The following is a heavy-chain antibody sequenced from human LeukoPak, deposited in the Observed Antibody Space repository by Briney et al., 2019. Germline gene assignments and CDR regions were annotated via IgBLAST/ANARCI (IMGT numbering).Heavy chain of an antibody. D-gene: IGHD6-6*01. J-gene: IGHJ4*02. Sequence: PSETLSLTCAVYGGSFNGYHWSWIRQPPGKGLEWIGEINHRGSTNYNPSLKSRVTMSVDTSKNQFSLKLSSVTAADTAVYYCARGRGAARFVTIEFDYWGQGALVTVSS. CDR3: ARGRGAARFVTIEFDY. CDR2: INHRGST. V-gene: IGHV4-34*01. CDR1: GGSFNGYH.